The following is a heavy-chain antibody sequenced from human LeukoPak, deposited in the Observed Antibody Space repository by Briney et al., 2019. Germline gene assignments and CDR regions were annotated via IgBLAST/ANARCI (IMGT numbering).Heavy chain of an antibody. D-gene: IGHD3-22*01. CDR3: ARGAPRNAYYYDSSGYLDAYAFDI. CDR2: IYTSGST. V-gene: IGHV4-4*07. J-gene: IGHJ3*02. Sequence: SQTLSLTCTVSGGSISSYYWSWIRQPAGKGLEWIGRIYTSGSTNYNPSLKSRVTMSVDTSKNQFSLKLSSVTAADTAVYYCARGAPRNAYYYDSSGYLDAYAFDIWGQGTMVTVSS. CDR1: GGSISSYY.